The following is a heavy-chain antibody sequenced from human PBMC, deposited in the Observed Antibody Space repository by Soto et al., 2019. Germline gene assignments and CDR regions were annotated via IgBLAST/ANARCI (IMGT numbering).Heavy chain of an antibody. CDR1: GHSVSWGPYY. CDR2: IFHSGTT. Sequence: SETLSLTCTVSGHSVSWGPYYWSWIRQPPGKGLEWIGNIFHSGTTNYNPSLRSRVILSVDTSKNQFSLKLTSVTAADTAIYYCARASSQYFDLLYALDPWGQGTLVTVSS. J-gene: IGHJ5*02. V-gene: IGHV4-61*01. D-gene: IGHD3-9*01. CDR3: ARASSQYFDLLYALDP.